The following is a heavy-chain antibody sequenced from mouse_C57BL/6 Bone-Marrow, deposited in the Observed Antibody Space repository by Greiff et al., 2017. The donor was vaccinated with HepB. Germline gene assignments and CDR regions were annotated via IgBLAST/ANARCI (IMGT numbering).Heavy chain of an antibody. CDR2: IDPSDSYT. D-gene: IGHD1-1*01. Sequence: VQLQQSGAELVMPGASVKLSCKASGYTFTSYWMHWVKQRPGQGLEWIGEIDPSDSYTNYNQKFKGKSTLTVDKSSSTAYMQLSSLTSEDSAVYYCASITTVVPFWGQGTLVTVSA. CDR1: GYTFTSYW. CDR3: ASITTVVPF. V-gene: IGHV1-69*01. J-gene: IGHJ3*01.